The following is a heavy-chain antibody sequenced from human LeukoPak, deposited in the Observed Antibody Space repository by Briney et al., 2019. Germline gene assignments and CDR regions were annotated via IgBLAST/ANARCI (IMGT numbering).Heavy chain of an antibody. CDR3: ASYDSSGYTPDY. Sequence: GASVKVSCKASGYTFTSYGVSWVRQAPGQGLEWMGGIIPIFGTANYAQKFQGRVTITADESTSTAYMELSSLRSEDTAVYYCASYDSSGYTPDYWGQGILVTVSS. CDR1: GYTFTSYG. D-gene: IGHD3-22*01. J-gene: IGHJ4*02. V-gene: IGHV1-69*13. CDR2: IIPIFGTA.